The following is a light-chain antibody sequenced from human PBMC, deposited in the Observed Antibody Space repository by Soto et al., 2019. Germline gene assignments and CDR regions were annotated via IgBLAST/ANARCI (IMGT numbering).Light chain of an antibody. J-gene: IGLJ3*02. Sequence: QSVLTQTPSASGTPGQTVTISCSGSRSNIGNNAVSWYQQFPGTAPKLLIYKNNQRPSGVPDRFSGSKSGTSASLAISGLQSEDEAVYYCATWDDSLNARGVFGGGTQLTVL. CDR1: RSNIGNNA. CDR2: KNN. CDR3: ATWDDSLNARGV. V-gene: IGLV1-44*01.